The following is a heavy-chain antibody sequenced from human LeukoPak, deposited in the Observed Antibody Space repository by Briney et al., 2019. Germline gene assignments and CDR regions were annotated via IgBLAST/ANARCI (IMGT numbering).Heavy chain of an antibody. CDR1: GFTFSNYA. J-gene: IGHJ4*02. Sequence: PGGSLRLSCAASGFTFSNYAMHWVRQAPGKGLEWVTFLRYDGSNKYYAESVKGRFTISRDNSKNTLYLQMSSLRAEDTAVYYCAKAIHSSSSGVVDYWGQGTLVTVSS. V-gene: IGHV3-30*02. CDR3: AKAIHSSSSGVVDY. D-gene: IGHD6-6*01. CDR2: LRYDGSNK.